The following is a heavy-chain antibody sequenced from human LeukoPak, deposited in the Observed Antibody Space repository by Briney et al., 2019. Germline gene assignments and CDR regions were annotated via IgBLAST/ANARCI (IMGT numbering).Heavy chain of an antibody. V-gene: IGHV4-34*01. CDR1: GGSFSGYY. D-gene: IGHD3-3*01. CDR2: INHSGST. Sequence: SETLSLTCAVYGGSFSGYYWSWIRQPPGKGLEWIGEINHSGSTNYNPSLKSRVTISVDTSKNQFSLKLSSVTAADTAVYYCARGRNYDFWSGRTYYFGYWGQGTLVTVSS. CDR3: ARGRNYDFWSGRTYYFGY. J-gene: IGHJ4*02.